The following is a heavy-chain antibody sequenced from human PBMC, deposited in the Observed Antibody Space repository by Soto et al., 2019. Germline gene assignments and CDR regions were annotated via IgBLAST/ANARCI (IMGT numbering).Heavy chain of an antibody. V-gene: IGHV1-8*01. CDR1: GYTLTSYD. Sequence: QVQLVQSGAEVKKPGASVKVSCKASGYTLTSYDINWVRQATGQGLEWMGWMKPNSGNTGYAQKFQGRVTMTRNTSISTAYMELSSLRSEDTAVYYCARGRRGSAGTGYYYYYMDVWGKGTTVTVSS. D-gene: IGHD6-13*01. CDR3: ARGRRGSAGTGYYYYYMDV. CDR2: MKPNSGNT. J-gene: IGHJ6*03.